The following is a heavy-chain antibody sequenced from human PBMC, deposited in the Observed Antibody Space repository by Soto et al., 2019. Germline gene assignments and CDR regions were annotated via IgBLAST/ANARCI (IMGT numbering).Heavy chain of an antibody. Sequence: DVQLLESGGGLVQPEGSLRLSCAASGFTFSSYAMDWVRQGPGKGLEWVAVVSIGGSTHYADSVRGRFTISRDNSKNTLSLQMNSLTAEDTAVYFCAKRRGAGGHFDYWSQGALVTVSS. J-gene: IGHJ4*02. D-gene: IGHD2-15*01. CDR3: AKRRGAGGHFDY. CDR2: VSIGGST. V-gene: IGHV3-23*01. CDR1: GFTFSSYA.